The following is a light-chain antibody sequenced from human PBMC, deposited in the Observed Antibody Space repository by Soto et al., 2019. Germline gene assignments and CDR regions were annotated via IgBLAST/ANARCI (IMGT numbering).Light chain of an antibody. J-gene: IGKJ1*01. CDR1: QNISNL. Sequence: DIQMTQSRSFVTATVGDRVTLSCRPSQNISNLLAWYQQKPGKAPTLLIYATSNLQRGVPSRFSGSGSGTDFTLTISGLQPEDFATYYCQQASSFPRTFGQGTKVDIK. CDR2: ATS. CDR3: QQASSFPRT. V-gene: IGKV1-12*01.